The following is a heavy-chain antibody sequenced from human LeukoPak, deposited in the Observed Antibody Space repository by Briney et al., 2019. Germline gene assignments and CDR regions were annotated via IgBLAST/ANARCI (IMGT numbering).Heavy chain of an antibody. J-gene: IGHJ4*02. V-gene: IGHV4-34*01. D-gene: IGHD3-22*01. CDR3: ASQGSSGNDY. CDR1: GGSFSGYY. Sequence: EASETLSLTCAVYGGSFSGYYWSWIRQPPGKGLEWIGEINHSGSTNYNPSLKSRVTISVDTSKNQFSLKLSSVTAADTAVYYCASQGSSGNDYWGQGTLVTVSS. CDR2: INHSGST.